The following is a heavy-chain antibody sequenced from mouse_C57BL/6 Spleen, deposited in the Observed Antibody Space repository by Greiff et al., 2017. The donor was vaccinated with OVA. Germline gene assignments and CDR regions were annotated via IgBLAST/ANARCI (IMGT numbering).Heavy chain of an antibody. V-gene: IGHV5-17*01. J-gene: IGHJ4*01. Sequence: EVKLVESGGGLVKPGGSLKLSCAASGFSFSDYGMHWVRQAPEKGLEWVAYISSGSSTIYYADTVKGRFTISRDNAKNTLFLQMTSLRSEDTAMYYCARQPRGAMDYWGQGTSVTVSS. CDR3: ARQPRGAMDY. CDR1: GFSFSDYG. CDR2: ISSGSSTI. D-gene: IGHD3-3*01.